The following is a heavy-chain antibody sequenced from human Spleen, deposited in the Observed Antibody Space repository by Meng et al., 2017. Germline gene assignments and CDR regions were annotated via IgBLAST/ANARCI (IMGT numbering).Heavy chain of an antibody. D-gene: IGHD1-26*01. Sequence: ETLSLTCAASGFTFSSYWMSWVRQAPGKGLEWVANIKQDGSEKYYVDSVEGRFTISRDNAKNSLYLQMNSLRAEDTAVYYCARDGTGSYYAYWGQGTLVTVSS. J-gene: IGHJ4*02. CDR3: ARDGTGSYYAY. CDR1: GFTFSSYW. CDR2: IKQDGSEK. V-gene: IGHV3-7*01.